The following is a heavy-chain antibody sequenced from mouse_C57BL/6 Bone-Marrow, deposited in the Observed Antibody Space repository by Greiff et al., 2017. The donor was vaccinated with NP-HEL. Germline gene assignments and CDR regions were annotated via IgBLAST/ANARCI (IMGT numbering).Heavy chain of an antibody. CDR3: AKNYYSSSSFDY. V-gene: IGHV5-17*01. Sequence: EVMLVESGGGLVKPGGSLKLSCAASGFTFSDYGMHWVRQAPEKGLEWVAYISSGSSTIYYADTVKGRFTISRDNAKNTLFLQMTSLRSEDTAMYYCAKNYYSSSSFDYWGQGTTLTVSS. CDR2: ISSGSSTI. CDR1: GFTFSDYG. D-gene: IGHD1-1*01. J-gene: IGHJ2*01.